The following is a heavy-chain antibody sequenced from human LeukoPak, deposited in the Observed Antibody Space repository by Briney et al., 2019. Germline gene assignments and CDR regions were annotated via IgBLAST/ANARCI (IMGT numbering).Heavy chain of an antibody. CDR1: GFTFSNYW. D-gene: IGHD3-10*01. CDR3: TREGSYLDAFDF. J-gene: IGHJ3*01. V-gene: IGHV3-7*01. Sequence: PGGSLRLSCAASGFTFSNYWMSWVRQAPGKGLEWVANIKQDGSETYYVDSVKGRFTISRDNAKNSPFLQMNSLRAEDTAAYYCTREGSYLDAFDFWGQGTMVTVSS. CDR2: IKQDGSET.